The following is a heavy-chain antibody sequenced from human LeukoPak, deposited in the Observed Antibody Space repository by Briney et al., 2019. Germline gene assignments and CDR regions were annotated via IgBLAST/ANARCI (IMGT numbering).Heavy chain of an antibody. CDR3: ARVTARDYGGHFDY. CDR1: GGPISSYY. V-gene: IGHV4-4*07. Sequence: PSETLPLTCTGSGGPISSYYWSWIRQPAGKVLEWIGRIYTSGSTNYNPSLKSRVTMSVDTSKNQFSLKLSSVTAADTAVYYCARVTARDYGGHFDYWGQGTLVTVSS. J-gene: IGHJ4*02. D-gene: IGHD4-23*01. CDR2: IYTSGST.